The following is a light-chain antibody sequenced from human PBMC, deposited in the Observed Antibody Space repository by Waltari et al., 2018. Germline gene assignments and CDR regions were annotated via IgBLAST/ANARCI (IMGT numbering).Light chain of an antibody. Sequence: QSALTQPPSASGSPGQSVAISCTGTSSDVGGYNYVSWYQQPPGKDPKLIIYEVNQRPSGVPDLFSGSKSGTTASLTVSVLQAEDEADYYCSSYAGSDIWVFGGGTRLTVL. CDR2: EVN. J-gene: IGLJ3*02. CDR1: SSDVGGYNY. V-gene: IGLV2-8*01. CDR3: SSYAGSDIWV.